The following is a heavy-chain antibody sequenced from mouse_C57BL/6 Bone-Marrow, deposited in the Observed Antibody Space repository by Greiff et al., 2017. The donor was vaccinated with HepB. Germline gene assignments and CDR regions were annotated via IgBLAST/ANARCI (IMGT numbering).Heavy chain of an antibody. Sequence: EVQLVESGGGLVKPGGSLKLSCAASGFTFSSYAMSWVRQTPEKRLEWVATISDGGSYTDYPDNVKGRFTISRDNAKNNLYLQMSHLKSEDTAMYYCARDRNGAWFAYWGQGTLVTVSA. J-gene: IGHJ3*01. CDR2: ISDGGSYT. CDR1: GFTFSSYA. CDR3: ARDRNGAWFAY. V-gene: IGHV5-4*01.